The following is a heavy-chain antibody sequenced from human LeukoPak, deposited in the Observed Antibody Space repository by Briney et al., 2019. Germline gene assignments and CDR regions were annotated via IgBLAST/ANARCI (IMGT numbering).Heavy chain of an antibody. CDR1: GFTFSNAW. J-gene: IGHJ4*02. V-gene: IGHV3-15*01. D-gene: IGHD1-14*01. CDR2: IKSKTDGGTT. CDR3: TTVGGRWNHLKYFDY. Sequence: GGSLRLSCAASGFTFSNAWMSWVRQAPGKGLEWVGRIKSKTDGGTTDFAAPVKGRFTISRDDSKNTLYLQMNSLKTEDTAVYYCTTVGGRWNHLKYFDYWGQGTLVTVSS.